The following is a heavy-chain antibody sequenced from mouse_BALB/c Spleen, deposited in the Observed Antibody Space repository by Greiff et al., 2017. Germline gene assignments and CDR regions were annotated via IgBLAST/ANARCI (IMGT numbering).Heavy chain of an antibody. CDR2: INSNGGST. V-gene: IGHV5-6-3*01. J-gene: IGHJ4*01. D-gene: IGHD2-4*01. CDR3: ARDHYDYDGYYAMDY. CDR1: GFTFSSYG. Sequence: EVMLVESGGGLVQPGGSLKLSCAASGFTFSSYGMSWVRQTPDKRLELVATINSNGGSTYYPDSVKGRFTISRDNAKNTLYLQMSSLKSEYTAMYYCARDHYDYDGYYAMDYWGQGTSVTVSS.